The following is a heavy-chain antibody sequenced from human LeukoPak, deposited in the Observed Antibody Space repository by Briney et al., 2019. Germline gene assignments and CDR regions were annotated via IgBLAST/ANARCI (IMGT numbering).Heavy chain of an antibody. CDR1: GFTFSSYA. D-gene: IGHD6-19*01. CDR2: ISGSGGST. V-gene: IGHV3-23*01. J-gene: IGHJ6*02. CDR3: AKASSWYEDYYYGMDV. Sequence: GGSLRLSCAASGFTFSSYAMSWVRQAPGKGLEWVSDISGSGGSTYYADSVKGRFTISRDNSKNTLYLQMNSLRAEDTAVYYCAKASSWYEDYYYGMDVWGQGTTVTVSS.